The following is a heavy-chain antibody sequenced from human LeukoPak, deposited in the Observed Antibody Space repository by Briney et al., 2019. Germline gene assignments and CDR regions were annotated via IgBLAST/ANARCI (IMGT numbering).Heavy chain of an antibody. D-gene: IGHD3-22*01. CDR3: ARDPSRYDSSGFDY. V-gene: IGHV1-3*01. CDR1: GYTFTSYV. CDR2: INAGNGNT. J-gene: IGHJ4*02. Sequence: SVKVTCKASGYTFTSYVMQWMRQAPGQRLEWMGWINAGNGNTKYSQKFQGRVTITRDTSASTAYMELSSLRSEDTAVYYCARDPSRYDSSGFDYWGQGTLVTVSS.